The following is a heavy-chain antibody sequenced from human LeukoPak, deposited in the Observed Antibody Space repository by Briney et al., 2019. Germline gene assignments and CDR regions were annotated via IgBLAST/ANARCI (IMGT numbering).Heavy chain of an antibody. D-gene: IGHD2-2*02. CDR3: AKDLVVDIVVVPAAILSVGFDY. Sequence: PGGSLRLSCAASGFTFSSYAMSWVRQAPGKGLEWVSAISGSGGSTYYADSVKGRFTISRDNSKNTLYLQMNSLRAEDTAVYYCAKDLVVDIVVVPAAILSVGFDYWGQGTLVTVSS. CDR2: ISGSGGST. CDR1: GFTFSSYA. V-gene: IGHV3-23*01. J-gene: IGHJ4*02.